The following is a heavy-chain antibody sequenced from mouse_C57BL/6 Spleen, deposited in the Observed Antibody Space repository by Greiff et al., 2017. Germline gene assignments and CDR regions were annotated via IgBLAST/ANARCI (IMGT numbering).Heavy chain of an antibody. CDR2: ISSGGSYT. J-gene: IGHJ3*01. CDR3: ARHSLTGAWFAY. Sequence: EVKLVESGGDLVKPGGSLKLSCAASGFTFSSYGMSWVRQTPDKRLEWVATISSGGSYTYYPDSVKGRFTISRDNAKNTLYLQMSSLKSEDTAMYYCARHSLTGAWFAYWGQGTLVTVSA. D-gene: IGHD4-1*01. V-gene: IGHV5-6*01. CDR1: GFTFSSYG.